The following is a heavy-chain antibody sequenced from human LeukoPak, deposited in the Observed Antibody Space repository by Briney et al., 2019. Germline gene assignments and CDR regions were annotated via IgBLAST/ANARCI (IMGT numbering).Heavy chain of an antibody. Sequence: SETLSLTCTVSGGSISRDYWSWIRQPPGKGLEWIGYIDYAGRTNYNPSLKSRVTISVDTSKNQFSLKLSSVTAADTAVYYCARNIVRGLLWFGEWGQGTLVTVSS. J-gene: IGHJ4*02. V-gene: IGHV4-59*01. CDR1: GGSISRDY. CDR3: ARNIVRGLLWFGE. D-gene: IGHD3-10*01. CDR2: IDYAGRT.